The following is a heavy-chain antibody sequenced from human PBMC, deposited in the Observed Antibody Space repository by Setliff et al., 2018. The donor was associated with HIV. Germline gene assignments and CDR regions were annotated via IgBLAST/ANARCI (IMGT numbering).Heavy chain of an antibody. CDR3: AKDLFAMVRGIGAYYYGMDV. Sequence: GGSLRLSCAASGFTFSTYSMNWVRQAPGKGLEWVSVISGSGGNTYYADSVKGRFTISRDNSKNTVYLQMNSLRAEDTAVYYCAKDLFAMVRGIGAYYYGMDVWGQGTTVTVSS. CDR1: GFTFSTYS. CDR2: ISGSGGNT. J-gene: IGHJ6*02. D-gene: IGHD3-10*01. V-gene: IGHV3-23*01.